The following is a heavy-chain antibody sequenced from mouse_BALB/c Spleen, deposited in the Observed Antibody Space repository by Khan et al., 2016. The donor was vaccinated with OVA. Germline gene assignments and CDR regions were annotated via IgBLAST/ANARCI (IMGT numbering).Heavy chain of an antibody. Sequence: EVELVESGPGLVKPSQSLSLTCTVTGYSITSDYAWNWIRQFPGNKLEWMGYISYSGRTSYNPSLKSRISITRDTSKNQFFLQLNSVTTEATATYYWARSVTITTVVATDFDYWGQGTTLTVSS. J-gene: IGHJ2*01. CDR2: ISYSGRT. D-gene: IGHD1-1*01. CDR3: ARSVTITTVVATDFDY. V-gene: IGHV3-2*02. CDR1: GYSITSDYA.